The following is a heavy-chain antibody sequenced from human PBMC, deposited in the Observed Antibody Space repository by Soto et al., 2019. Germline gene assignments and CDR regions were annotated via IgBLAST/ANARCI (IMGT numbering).Heavy chain of an antibody. CDR3: ARGGSNDWQVAFDI. Sequence: SETLSLTCVVSGGSFSTYYYNWIRQSPGKGLEWIGEINHSGNNNYSPSLKSRVTMSLDTSKNQFSLKLTSVTAADTAVYYCARGGSNDWQVAFDIWGQGTTVTVSS. D-gene: IGHD3-9*01. CDR2: INHSGNN. J-gene: IGHJ3*02. V-gene: IGHV4-34*01. CDR1: GGSFSTYY.